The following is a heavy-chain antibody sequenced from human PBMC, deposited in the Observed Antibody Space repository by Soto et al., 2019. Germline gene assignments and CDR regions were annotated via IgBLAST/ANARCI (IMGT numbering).Heavy chain of an antibody. D-gene: IGHD1-26*01. CDR3: ARLRFTGSYPGI. CDR1: GDCSSSCY. V-gene: IGHV4-59*01. Sequence: SGTLWLTCTVSGDCSSSCYWRWARPSPGTGLEWIGSIYYSGSTNYNPSLKSRATISVDTYRNQFSLRLSSVTAADTAVYYCARLRFTGSYPGIWGQGTMVTVS. J-gene: IGHJ3*02. CDR2: IYYSGST.